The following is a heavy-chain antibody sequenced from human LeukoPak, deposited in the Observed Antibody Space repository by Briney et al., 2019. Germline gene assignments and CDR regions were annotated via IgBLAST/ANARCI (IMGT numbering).Heavy chain of an antibody. CDR2: INHSGST. D-gene: IGHD3-22*01. Sequence: SEPLSLTCAVYGGSFSGYYWSWIRQPPGKGLEWIGEINHSGSTNSNPSLKSRVTISVDTSKNQFSLKLGSVTAADPAVYYCATAPSRGITPIVVALFDFWGQGIPVTVSS. CDR3: ATAPSRGITPIVVALFDF. V-gene: IGHV4-34*01. CDR1: GGSFSGYY. J-gene: IGHJ4*02.